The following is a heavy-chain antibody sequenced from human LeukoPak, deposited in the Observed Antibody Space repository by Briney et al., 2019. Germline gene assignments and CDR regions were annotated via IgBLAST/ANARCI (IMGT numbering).Heavy chain of an antibody. CDR3: ARDQRYSSGWYSGWFDP. CDR1: GGTFSSYA. J-gene: IGHJ5*02. V-gene: IGHV1-69*05. Sequence: EASVKVSCKASGGTFSSYAISWVRQAPGQGLEWMGGIIPILGTANYAQKFQGRVTITTDESTSTAYMELSSLRSEDTAVYYCARDQRYSSGWYSGWFDPWGQGTLVTVSS. CDR2: IIPILGTA. D-gene: IGHD6-19*01.